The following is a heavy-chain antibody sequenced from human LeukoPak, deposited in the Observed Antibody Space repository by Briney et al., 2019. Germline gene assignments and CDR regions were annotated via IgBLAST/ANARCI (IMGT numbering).Heavy chain of an antibody. CDR2: IYSSGST. CDR3: VRDPFKSSFDS. CDR1: GGSISNYY. Sequence: SETLSLTCAVSGGSISNYYWGWIRQSAGKGLEWIGRIYSSGSTSYNPSLKSRVTLSIDTSKNQFSLKLRSMTAADTAIYLCVRDPFKSSFDSWGQGTLVTVSS. V-gene: IGHV4-4*07. D-gene: IGHD6-13*01. J-gene: IGHJ4*02.